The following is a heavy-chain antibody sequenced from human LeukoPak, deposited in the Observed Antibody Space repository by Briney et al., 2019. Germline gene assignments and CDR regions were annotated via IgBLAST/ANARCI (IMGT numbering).Heavy chain of an antibody. V-gene: IGHV3-23*01. CDR3: ARGSDSAMILVY. CDR2: IGGGGGDT. D-gene: IGHD3/OR15-3a*01. J-gene: IGHJ4*02. Sequence: GGSLRLSCTASGFTFKNFVMTWVRQAPGKGLEWVSGIGGGGGDTSYADSVKGRFTISRDNSKNTLYLHMSSLRGDDTAVYYCARGSDSAMILVYWGQGTLVSVSS. CDR1: GFTFKNFV.